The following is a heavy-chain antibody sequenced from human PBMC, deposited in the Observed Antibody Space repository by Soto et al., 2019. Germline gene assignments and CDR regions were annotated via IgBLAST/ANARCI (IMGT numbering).Heavy chain of an antibody. Sequence: EVHLVESGGRMVRPGESLRLSCAASGFNFEEYGMTWVRQAPGKGLEWVAGSNWDGDDTGYADSVQGRFTISRDNAKKFLYLQMNSLRVEDTALYYCARGDIAVAVSSDYWGQGTLLTVSS. CDR3: ARGDIAVAVSSDY. CDR1: GFNFEEYG. D-gene: IGHD6-19*01. V-gene: IGHV3-20*04. CDR2: SNWDGDDT. J-gene: IGHJ4*02.